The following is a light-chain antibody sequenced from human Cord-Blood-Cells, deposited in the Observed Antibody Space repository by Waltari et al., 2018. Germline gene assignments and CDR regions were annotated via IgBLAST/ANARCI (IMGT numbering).Light chain of an antibody. J-gene: IGKJ4*01. V-gene: IGKV3-11*01. CDR3: QQYNSYPRT. CDR1: QSVSSY. Sequence: EIVLTQSPATLSLSPGERATLSCRASQSVSSYLAWYQQKPGQAPRLLIYDASNRATGIPARFSGSGSGTDFTLTISSLEPEDFAVYYCQQYNSYPRTFGGGTKVEIK. CDR2: DAS.